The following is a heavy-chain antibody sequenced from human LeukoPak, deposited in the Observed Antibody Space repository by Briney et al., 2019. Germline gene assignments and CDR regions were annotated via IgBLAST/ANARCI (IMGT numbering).Heavy chain of an antibody. CDR3: ARHEPYRVPVAGTYYSYPMDV. J-gene: IGHJ6*02. Sequence: SETLSLTCTVSGGSISSYYWSWIRQPAGKGLEWIGRIYTSGSTNYNPSLKSRVTMSVDTSKNQFSLKLTSVTAADTAVYYCARHEPYRVPVAGTYYSYPMDVWGQGTTVTVSS. D-gene: IGHD6-19*01. CDR1: GGSISSYY. CDR2: IYTSGST. V-gene: IGHV4-4*07.